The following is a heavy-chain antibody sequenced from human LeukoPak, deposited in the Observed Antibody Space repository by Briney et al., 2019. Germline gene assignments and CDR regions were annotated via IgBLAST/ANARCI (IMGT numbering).Heavy chain of an antibody. J-gene: IGHJ4*02. CDR3: AKDPDYGDYLDY. CDR1: GFTFSSYG. D-gene: IGHD4-17*01. Sequence: TGGSLGLSCAASGFTFSSYGMHWVRQAPGKGLEWVAFIRYDGSNKYYADSVKGRFTISRDNSKNTLYLQMNSLRAEDTAVYYCAKDPDYGDYLDYWGQGTLVTVSS. V-gene: IGHV3-30*02. CDR2: IRYDGSNK.